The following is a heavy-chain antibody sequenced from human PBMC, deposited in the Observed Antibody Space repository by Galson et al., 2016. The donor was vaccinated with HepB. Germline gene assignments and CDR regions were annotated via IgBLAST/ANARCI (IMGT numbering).Heavy chain of an antibody. Sequence: CAISGDSVSSNSAAWNWIRQSPSRGLEWLGRTYYRSKWYNDYAESVKSRITINPDTSKNQFSLQLHSVTPDDTAVYYCAGEGASGYALHYWGQGTLVTVSS. J-gene: IGHJ4*02. CDR1: GDSVSSNSAA. CDR2: TYYRSKWYN. D-gene: IGHD6-25*01. V-gene: IGHV6-1*01. CDR3: AGEGASGYALHY.